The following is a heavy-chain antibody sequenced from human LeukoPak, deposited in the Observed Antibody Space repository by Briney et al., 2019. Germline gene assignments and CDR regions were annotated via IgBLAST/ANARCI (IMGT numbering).Heavy chain of an antibody. CDR1: GGSISSGSYY. CDR3: ARVSGDGYNYGGVDYFDY. J-gene: IGHJ4*02. Sequence: SETLSLTCTVSGGSISSGSYYWSWIRQPAGKGLEWIGRIYTSGSTNYNPSLKSRVTISVDTSKNQFSLKLSSVTAADTAVYYCARVSGDGYNYGGVDYFDYWGQGTLVTVSS. D-gene: IGHD5-24*01. V-gene: IGHV4-61*02. CDR2: IYTSGST.